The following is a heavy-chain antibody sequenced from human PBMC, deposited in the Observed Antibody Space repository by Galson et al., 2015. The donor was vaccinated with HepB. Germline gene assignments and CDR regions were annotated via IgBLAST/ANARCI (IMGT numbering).Heavy chain of an antibody. CDR1: GFTFSSYA. CDR2: ISGSGGST. V-gene: IGHV3-23*01. J-gene: IGHJ4*02. Sequence: SLRLSCAASGFTFSSYAMSWVRQAPGKGLEWVSAISGSGGSTYYADSVKGRFTISRDNSKNTLYLQMNSLRAEDTAVYYCAKDETYYYDSSGYYHTSYFDYWGQGTLVTVSS. CDR3: AKDETYYYDSSGYYHTSYFDY. D-gene: IGHD3-22*01.